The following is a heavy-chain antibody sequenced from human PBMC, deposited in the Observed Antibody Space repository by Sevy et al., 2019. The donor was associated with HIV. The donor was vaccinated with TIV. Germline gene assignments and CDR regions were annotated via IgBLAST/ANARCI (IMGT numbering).Heavy chain of an antibody. CDR2: IYPGDSDT. D-gene: IGHD6-13*01. CDR3: ARLEREVFKVAAAERYYYYYMDV. Sequence: GESLKIPCKGSRYSFTSYWIGWVRQMPGKGLEWMGIIYPGDSDTRYSPSFQGQVTISADKSISTAYLQWSSLKASDTAMYYCARLEREVFKVAAAERYYYYYMDVWGKGTTVTVSS. V-gene: IGHV5-51*01. J-gene: IGHJ6*03. CDR1: RYSFTSYW.